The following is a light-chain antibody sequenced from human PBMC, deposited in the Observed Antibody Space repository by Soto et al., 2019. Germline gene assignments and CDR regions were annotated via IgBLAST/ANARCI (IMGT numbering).Light chain of an antibody. V-gene: IGKV3-15*01. CDR2: GAS. CDR3: QQYSNWPET. Sequence: EIVMTQSPATLSVSPWERATLSCRASQSVSSNLAWYQQKPGQAPRLLISGASTRATGIPARFSGSGSGTDFTLTISSLQSEDFAVYYCQQYSNWPETFGQGTKVEIK. CDR1: QSVSSN. J-gene: IGKJ1*01.